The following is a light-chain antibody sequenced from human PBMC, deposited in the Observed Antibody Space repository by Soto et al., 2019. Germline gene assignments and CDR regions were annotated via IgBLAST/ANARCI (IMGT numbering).Light chain of an antibody. V-gene: IGKV3-20*01. Sequence: EIVLTQSPGTLSLSPGERATLSCRASQSVSSNSLAWYQQKPGQAPRLLIYGASSRATGIPDRFSGSGSGTDFTLTISRLEPGDFAVYYCQQYSTSPRTFGQGTKVEI. CDR1: QSVSSNS. J-gene: IGKJ1*01. CDR3: QQYSTSPRT. CDR2: GAS.